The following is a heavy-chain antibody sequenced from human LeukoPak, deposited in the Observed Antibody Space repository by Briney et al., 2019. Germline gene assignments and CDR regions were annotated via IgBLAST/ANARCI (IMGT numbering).Heavy chain of an antibody. CDR2: IKQDGREK. CDR1: VFTFSSYC. D-gene: IGHD6-19*01. V-gene: IGHV3-7*01. J-gene: IGHJ4*02. Sequence: GGSLRLPCAASVFTFSSYCMSWVPQAPGKGLECVANIKQDGREKYYVDPVRGRFTISRDNAKNSLYLQMNSLRAEDTAVYYCARVSSSGWPFDYWGQGTLVTVSS. CDR3: ARVSSSGWPFDY.